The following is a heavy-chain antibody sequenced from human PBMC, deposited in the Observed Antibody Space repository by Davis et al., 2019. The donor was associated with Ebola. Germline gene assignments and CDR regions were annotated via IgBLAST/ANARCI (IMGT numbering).Heavy chain of an antibody. D-gene: IGHD3-22*01. J-gene: IGHJ3*02. CDR3: ARQGYYYDSSGYYRGAFDI. V-gene: IGHV5-51*01. Sequence: GESLKISCKGSGYSFTSYWIGWVRQMHGQCLVLLGIIYPVYSDTRYSPSFQGQVTISADKSISTAYLQWSSLKASDTAMYYCARQGYYYDSSGYYRGAFDIWGQGTMVTVSS. CDR2: IYPVYSDT. CDR1: GYSFTSYW.